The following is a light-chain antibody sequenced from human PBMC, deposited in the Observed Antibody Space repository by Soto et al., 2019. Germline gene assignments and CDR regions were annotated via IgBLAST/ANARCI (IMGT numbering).Light chain of an antibody. CDR2: DVS. Sequence: SALTQPAYVSGSPGQSITISCTGTSSDVGGYNYVSWYQQHPGKAPKLMIYDVSNRPSGVSNRFSGSKSGNTASLTISGLQAEDEADYYCSSYTSSSTLNYVFGTGTKVTVL. J-gene: IGLJ1*01. V-gene: IGLV2-14*01. CDR3: SSYTSSSTLNYV. CDR1: SSDVGGYNY.